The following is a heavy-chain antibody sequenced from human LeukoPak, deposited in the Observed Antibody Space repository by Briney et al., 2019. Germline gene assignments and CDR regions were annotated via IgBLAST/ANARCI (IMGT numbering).Heavy chain of an antibody. Sequence: SETLSLTCTVSGGSISSGDYHWSWIRQPPGKGLEWIGYIYYSGSTYYNPSLKSRVTISVDTSKNQFSLKLSSVTAADTAVYYCARVPIAAAGTFGYGYFDYWGQGTLVTVSS. V-gene: IGHV4-30-4*01. CDR3: ARVPIAAAGTFGYGYFDY. CDR2: IYYSGST. J-gene: IGHJ4*02. D-gene: IGHD6-13*01. CDR1: GGSISSGDYH.